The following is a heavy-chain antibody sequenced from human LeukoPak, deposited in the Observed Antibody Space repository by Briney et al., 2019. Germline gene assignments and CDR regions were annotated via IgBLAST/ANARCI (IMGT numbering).Heavy chain of an antibody. D-gene: IGHD5-18*01. CDR2: ISSSSSYI. CDR3: ARASHVDTARVGY. V-gene: IGHV3-21*01. Sequence: PGGSLRLSCAASGFTFSSYSMNWVRQAPGKGLEWVSSISSSSSYIYYADSVKGRFTISRHNAKNSLYLQMNSLRAEDTAVYYCARASHVDTARVGYWGQGTLVTVSS. J-gene: IGHJ4*02. CDR1: GFTFSSYS.